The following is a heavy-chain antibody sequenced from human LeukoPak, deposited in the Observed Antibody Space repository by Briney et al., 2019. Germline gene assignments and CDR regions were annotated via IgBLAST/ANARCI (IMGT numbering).Heavy chain of an antibody. CDR3: ASLDFWSGKDYYYGMDV. V-gene: IGHV3-21*01. Sequence: PGGSLKLSCAASGFTFSDYNMHWVRQAPGKGLEWVSSISSSSSYIYYADSVKGRFTISRDNAKNSLFLHMTSLRAEDTAVYYCASLDFWSGKDYYYGMDVWGQGTTVTVSS. D-gene: IGHD3-3*01. J-gene: IGHJ6*02. CDR2: ISSSSSYI. CDR1: GFTFSDYN.